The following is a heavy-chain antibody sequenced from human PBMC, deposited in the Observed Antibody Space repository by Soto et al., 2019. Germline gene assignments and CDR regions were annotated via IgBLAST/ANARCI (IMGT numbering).Heavy chain of an antibody. J-gene: IGHJ4*02. V-gene: IGHV3-21*06. CDR1: GFTFTRYS. Sequence: LSLSCAASGFTFTRYSMNWVRQAPGKGLEWVSSISSTTNYIYYGDSMKGRFTISRDNAKNSLYLEMNSLRAEDTAVYYCARESEDLTSNFDYWGQGTLVTVSS. CDR3: ARESEDLTSNFDY. CDR2: ISSTTNYI.